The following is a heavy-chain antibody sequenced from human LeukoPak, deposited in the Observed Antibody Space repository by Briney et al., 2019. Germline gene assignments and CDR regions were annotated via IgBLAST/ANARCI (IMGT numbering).Heavy chain of an antibody. CDR2: IKKDGSEK. J-gene: IGHJ4*02. Sequence: GGSLRLSCAASGFTFSSHWMSWVRQAPGKGLEWVANIKKDGSEKYYVDAVKGRFTISRDNAKTSLYLQMNSLSAEDTAVYYCAKDIDNGDYVVYWGQGTLVTVSS. D-gene: IGHD4-17*01. CDR1: GFTFSSHW. V-gene: IGHV3-7*03. CDR3: AKDIDNGDYVVY.